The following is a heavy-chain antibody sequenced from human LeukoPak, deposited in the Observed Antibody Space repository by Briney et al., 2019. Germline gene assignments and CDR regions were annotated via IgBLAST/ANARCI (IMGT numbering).Heavy chain of an antibody. CDR3: AKDVHTVVVPAATQFDF. CDR2: ISRNGAAT. V-gene: IGHV3-43*01. J-gene: IGHJ4*02. D-gene: IGHD2-2*01. CDR1: GLSFGDYT. Sequence: GGSLRLSCEASGLSFGDYTMHWVRQAPGKGLEWVSLISRNGAATKYADSVRGRFTISRDNSKNSLYLQMNSLNTEDTALYYCAKDVHTVVVPAATQFDFWGQGTLVTVSS.